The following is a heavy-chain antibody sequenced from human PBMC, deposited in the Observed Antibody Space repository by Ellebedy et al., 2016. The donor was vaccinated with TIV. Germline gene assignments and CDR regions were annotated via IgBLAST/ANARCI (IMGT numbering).Heavy chain of an antibody. J-gene: IGHJ4*02. CDR1: GFTFDNHA. Sequence: PGGSLRLSCAASGFTFDNHAMHWVRQTPGIGLDWVAVTSNDGTYKYYADSVKGRFTIPRDNSKNTLFLQMNSLRPEDTAVYYCARQARRGIWYLHSWGQGTLVTVSS. CDR3: ARQARRGIWYLHS. CDR2: TSNDGTYK. V-gene: IGHV3-30*04. D-gene: IGHD6-13*01.